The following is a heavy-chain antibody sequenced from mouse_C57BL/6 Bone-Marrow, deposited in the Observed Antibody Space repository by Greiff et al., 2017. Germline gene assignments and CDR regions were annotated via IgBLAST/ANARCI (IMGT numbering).Heavy chain of an antibody. Sequence: QVQLQQPGAELVRPGTSVKLSCKASGYTFTSYWMHWVKQRPGQGLEWIGVIDPSDSYTNYNQKFKGKATLTVDTSSSTAYMQLSSLTSEDSAVYYCLYAWFAYGGQGTLVTVSA. D-gene: IGHD1-1*01. CDR2: IDPSDSYT. CDR1: GYTFTSYW. J-gene: IGHJ3*01. V-gene: IGHV1-59*01. CDR3: LYAWFAY.